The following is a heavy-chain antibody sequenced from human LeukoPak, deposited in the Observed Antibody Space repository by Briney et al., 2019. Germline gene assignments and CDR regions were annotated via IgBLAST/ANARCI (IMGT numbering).Heavy chain of an antibody. D-gene: IGHD4-17*01. CDR1: GYTFTSYG. J-gene: IGHJ3*02. V-gene: IGHV1-18*01. Sequence: ASVKVSCKASGYTFTSYGISWVRQAPGQGRGWMGWISAYNGNTNYAQKLQGRVTMTTDTSKSTDYMELKSLRSHDTAVYYCARGRNAYGDYPDAFDIWGQGTMVTVSS. CDR2: ISAYNGNT. CDR3: ARGRNAYGDYPDAFDI.